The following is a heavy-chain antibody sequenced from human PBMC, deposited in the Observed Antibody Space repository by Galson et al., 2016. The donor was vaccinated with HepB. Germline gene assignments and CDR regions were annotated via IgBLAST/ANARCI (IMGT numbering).Heavy chain of an antibody. Sequence: SLRLSCAASGFTFSGCSMNWVRQAPGKGLEWVSSISSSGTYIYYADSVKGRFTISRDKAKNSLSLQMNSLRADDTAVYYCVFGATGAFDFWGQGTMVTVSS. V-gene: IGHV3-21*01. CDR1: GFTFSGCS. CDR2: ISSSGTYI. CDR3: VFGATGAFDF. D-gene: IGHD1-26*01. J-gene: IGHJ3*01.